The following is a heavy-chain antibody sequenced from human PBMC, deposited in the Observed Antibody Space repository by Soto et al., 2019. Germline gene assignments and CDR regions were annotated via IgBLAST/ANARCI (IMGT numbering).Heavy chain of an antibody. Sequence: TLSLTCGVSGVFIASYAYYWGWIRHHPVKGLEWIGYVSHRGNTYYNPSLRSRLTISLDTSKNQFYLHLTSVTAADTAIYYCARDREAGYNFYYGMDVWGQGTTVTVSS. J-gene: IGHJ6*02. CDR3: ARDREAGYNFYYGMDV. V-gene: IGHV4-31*11. CDR2: VSHRGNT. CDR1: GVFIASYAYY. D-gene: IGHD6-19*01.